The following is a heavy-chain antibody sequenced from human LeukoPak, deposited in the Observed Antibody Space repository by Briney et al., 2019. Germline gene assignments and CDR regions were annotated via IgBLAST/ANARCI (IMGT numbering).Heavy chain of an antibody. CDR2: ISWNSGSI. D-gene: IGHD3-9*01. CDR1: GFSFDDYA. J-gene: IGHJ1*01. V-gene: IGHV3-9*01. CDR3: KQKTAYEILTGYSAEYFQH. Sequence: PGGSVRLDCAASGFSFDDYAMHWVRQAPGKGLEWVSGISWNSGSIGYADSVKGRFTISRENAKNSLYLQMNSLRAEDTAFFFFKQKTAYEILTGYSAEYFQHWGQGTLVTVSS.